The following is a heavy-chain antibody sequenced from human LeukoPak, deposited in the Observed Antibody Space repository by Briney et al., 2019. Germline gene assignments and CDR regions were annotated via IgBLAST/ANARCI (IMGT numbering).Heavy chain of an antibody. D-gene: IGHD2-21*01. J-gene: IGHJ4*02. Sequence: GASVTVSCKASGYSFTDYYLHWVRQAPAPGLEWMGWINPNSGDTNYAQKFQGRVTMTRDTSISTAYMEVSRLRSDDTAVYYCAMGEAVLTHFDYWGQGTLVTVS. CDR3: AMGEAVLTHFDY. V-gene: IGHV1-2*02. CDR1: GYSFTDYY. CDR2: INPNSGDT.